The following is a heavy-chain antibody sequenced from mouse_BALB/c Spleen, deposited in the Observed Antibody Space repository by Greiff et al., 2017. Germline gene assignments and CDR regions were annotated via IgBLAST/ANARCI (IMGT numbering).Heavy chain of an antibody. D-gene: IGHD1-1*01. CDR2: ISYDGSN. J-gene: IGHJ3*01. CDR3: ARDHYYGSSYDAC. Sequence: EVKLQESGPGLVKPSQSLSLTCSVTGYSITSGYYWNWIRQFPGNKLEWMGYISYDGSNNYNPSLTNQIPITRDTSKNQFFLKLNSVTTEDTATYHCARDHYYGSSYDACWGQGTLLTVSA. CDR1: GYSITSGYY. V-gene: IGHV3-6*02.